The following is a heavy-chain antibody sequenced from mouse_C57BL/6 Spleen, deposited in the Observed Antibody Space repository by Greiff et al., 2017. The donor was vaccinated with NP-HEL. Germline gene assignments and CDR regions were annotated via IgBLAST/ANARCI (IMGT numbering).Heavy chain of an antibody. V-gene: IGHV1-82*01. Sequence: QVQLQQSGPELVKPGASVKISCKASGYAFSSSWMNWVKQRPGKGLEWIGRIYPGDGDTNYNGTFKGKATLTADKSSSPAYMQLRSLTSEDSAVYFCARDWAEGNWGQGTTLTVSS. D-gene: IGHD4-1*01. CDR1: GYAFSSSW. CDR2: IYPGDGDT. CDR3: ARDWAEGN. J-gene: IGHJ2*01.